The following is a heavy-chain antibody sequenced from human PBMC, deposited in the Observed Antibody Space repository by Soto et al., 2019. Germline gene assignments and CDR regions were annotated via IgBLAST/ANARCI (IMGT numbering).Heavy chain of an antibody. CDR2: MHHSGSR. CDR1: GDSISSDKW. V-gene: IGHV4-4*02. Sequence: QVQLQESGPGLVKPSGTLSLTCSVSGDSISSDKWWSWVRQPPGKGLEWIGEMHHSGSRHYKPHRWGRLTISVDKSRNQFSLQLTSVTAADTALYFCARHDNMTLGLTYFDFWGQGTLVTVSS. D-gene: IGHD1-1*01. CDR3: ARHDNMTLGLTYFDF. J-gene: IGHJ4*02.